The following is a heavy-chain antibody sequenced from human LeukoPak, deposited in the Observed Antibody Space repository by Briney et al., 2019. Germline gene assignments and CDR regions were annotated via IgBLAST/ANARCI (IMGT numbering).Heavy chain of an antibody. D-gene: IGHD3-3*01. Sequence: GESLKISCKGSGYSFTSYWIGWVRQMPGKGLEWMGIIYPGDSDTRYSPSFQGQVTISADKSISTAYLQWSSLKASDTAMYYCARRKDFWSGYLPLFDYWGQDPWSPSPQ. CDR2: IYPGDSDT. V-gene: IGHV5-51*01. CDR3: ARRKDFWSGYLPLFDY. J-gene: IGHJ4*01. CDR1: GYSFTSYW.